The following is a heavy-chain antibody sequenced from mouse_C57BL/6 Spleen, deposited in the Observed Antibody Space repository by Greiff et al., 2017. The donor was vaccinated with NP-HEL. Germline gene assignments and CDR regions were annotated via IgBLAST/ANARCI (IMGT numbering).Heavy chain of an antibody. Sequence: EVQVVESGGGLVKPGGSLKLSCAASGFTFSSYAMSWVRQTPEKRLEWVATISDGGSYTYYPDNVKGRFTISRDNAKNNLYLQMSHLKSEDTAMYYCARDPRRRAVLDYWGQGTSVTVSS. J-gene: IGHJ4*01. D-gene: IGHD2-12*01. CDR3: ARDPRRRAVLDY. CDR1: GFTFSSYA. CDR2: ISDGGSYT. V-gene: IGHV5-4*01.